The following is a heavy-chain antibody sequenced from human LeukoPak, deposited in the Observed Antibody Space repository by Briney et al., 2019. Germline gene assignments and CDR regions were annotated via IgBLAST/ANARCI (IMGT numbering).Heavy chain of an antibody. CDR3: ARTAHSSAYSPFDH. CDR2: IYDSGTA. J-gene: IGHJ4*02. CDR1: GGSISNTDYY. V-gene: IGHV4-39*01. D-gene: IGHD3-22*01. Sequence: SETLSLTCIVSGGSISNTDYYWGWIRQPPGKGLEWIGSIYDSGTAYYKASLKSRVTISVDVSRNQFSLKMKFVTAADTAVYYCARTAHSSAYSPFDHWDQGTLVAVSS.